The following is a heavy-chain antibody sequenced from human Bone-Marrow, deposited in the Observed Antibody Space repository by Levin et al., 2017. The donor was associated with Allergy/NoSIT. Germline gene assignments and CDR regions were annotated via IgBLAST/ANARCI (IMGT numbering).Heavy chain of an antibody. Sequence: SQTLSLTCAVYGGSFSGYYWSWIRQPPGKGLEWIGEINHSGSTNYNPSLKSRVTISVDTSKNQFSLKLSSVTAADTAVYYCARGQFSGGYYYYYYMDVWGKGTTVTVSS. CDR3: ARGQFSGGYYYYYYMDV. CDR2: INHSGST. V-gene: IGHV4-34*01. D-gene: IGHD1-14*01. CDR1: GGSFSGYY. J-gene: IGHJ6*03.